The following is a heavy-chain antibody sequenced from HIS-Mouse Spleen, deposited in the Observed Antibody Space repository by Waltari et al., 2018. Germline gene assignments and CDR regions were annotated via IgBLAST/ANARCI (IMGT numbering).Heavy chain of an antibody. CDR2: ISYDGSNK. V-gene: IGHV3-30*18. Sequence: QVQLVESGGGVVQPGRSLRLSCAASGFTFSSYGMHWVRQAPGKGLEWVAVISYDGSNKYYADSVKGRFTISRDNSKNTLYLQMNSLRAEDTAVYYCAKDTSGSYSDYWGQGTLVIVSS. D-gene: IGHD1-26*01. J-gene: IGHJ4*02. CDR3: AKDTSGSYSDY. CDR1: GFTFSSYG.